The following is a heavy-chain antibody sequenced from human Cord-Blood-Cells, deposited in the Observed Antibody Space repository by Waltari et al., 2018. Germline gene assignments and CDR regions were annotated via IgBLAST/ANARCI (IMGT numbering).Heavy chain of an antibody. CDR3: ARADDFWSGYYDAFDI. J-gene: IGHJ3*02. CDR2: IIPIFGTA. V-gene: IGHV1-69*01. CDR1: GGTFSSYA. Sequence: QVQLVQSGAEVKKPGSSVKLSCKASGGTFSSYAISWVRQAPGQGLEWMGGIIPIFGTANYAQKFQGRVTITADESTSTAYMELSSLRSEDTAVYYCARADDFWSGYYDAFDIWGQGTMVTVSS. D-gene: IGHD3-3*01.